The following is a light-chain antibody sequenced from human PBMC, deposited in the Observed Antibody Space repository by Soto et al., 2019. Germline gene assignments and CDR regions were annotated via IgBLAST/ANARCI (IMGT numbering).Light chain of an antibody. CDR1: SSNIGSNY. CDR3: AAWDDSPSVHVA. Sequence: QSVLTQPPSASGAPGQGVTISCSGSSSNIGSNYVYWYQQFPGTAPKLLIYRNNQRPSGVPDRFSGSKSGTSASLAISGLRSEDEAEYHRAAWDDSPSVHVAFGGGTKVTVL. CDR2: RNN. J-gene: IGLJ2*01. V-gene: IGLV1-47*01.